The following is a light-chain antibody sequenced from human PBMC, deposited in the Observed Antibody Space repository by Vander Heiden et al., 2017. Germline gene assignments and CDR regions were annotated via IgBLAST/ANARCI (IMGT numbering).Light chain of an antibody. CDR1: QVIERD. V-gene: IGKV1-6*01. CDR3: LQDYNYTRP. CDR2: AAS. J-gene: IGKJ1*01. Sequence: AIQMTQSPSSLSASVGDRVTITCRASQVIERDLSWYQQKPGKPPKVLIYAASSLEIGVLSRFSGSGSGTDYTLTISRLQPEDFATYYCLQDYNYTRPFVQGTWVEVK.